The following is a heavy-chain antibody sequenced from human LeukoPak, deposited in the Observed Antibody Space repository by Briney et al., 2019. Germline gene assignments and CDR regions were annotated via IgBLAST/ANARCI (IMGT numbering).Heavy chain of an antibody. V-gene: IGHV3-23*01. D-gene: IGHD6-19*01. Sequence: GGSLRLSCAASGLTFSSYAMSWVRQAPGKGLEWVSAISGSGGSTYYADSVKGRFTISRDNSKNTLYLQMNSLRAEDTAVYYCAKGQGWVAVAGTFDYWGQGTLVTVSS. CDR3: AKGQGWVAVAGTFDY. J-gene: IGHJ4*02. CDR2: ISGSGGST. CDR1: GLTFSSYA.